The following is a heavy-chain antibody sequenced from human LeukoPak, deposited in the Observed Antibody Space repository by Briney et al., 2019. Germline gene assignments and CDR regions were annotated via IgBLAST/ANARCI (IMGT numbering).Heavy chain of an antibody. D-gene: IGHD1-26*01. CDR3: ANLPGRGGGGVWEFDI. V-gene: IGHV3-30*18. J-gene: IGHJ3*02. CDR2: ISYDGSNK. CDR1: GFTFSSYG. Sequence: GRSLRLSCAASGFTFSSYGMHGVRQAPGKELEGVAVISYDGSNKYYADSVKGRFTISRDNSKNTLYLQMNRLRAEDTDVYDCANLPGRGGGGVWEFDIWGQGTMVTVSS.